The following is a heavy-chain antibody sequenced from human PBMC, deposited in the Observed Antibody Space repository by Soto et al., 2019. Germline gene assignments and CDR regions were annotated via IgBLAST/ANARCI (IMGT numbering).Heavy chain of an antibody. J-gene: IGHJ4*02. D-gene: IGHD4-17*01. CDR1: GFTCSSYG. CDR2: IWYDGSNK. Sequence: QVQLVESGGGVVQPGRSLRLSCAASGFTCSSYGMHWVRQAPGKGLEWVAVIWYDGSNKYYADSVKGRFTISRDNSKNTLYLQMNSLRAEDTAVYYCARGVGTVTNWGQGTLVTVSS. V-gene: IGHV3-33*01. CDR3: ARGVGTVTN.